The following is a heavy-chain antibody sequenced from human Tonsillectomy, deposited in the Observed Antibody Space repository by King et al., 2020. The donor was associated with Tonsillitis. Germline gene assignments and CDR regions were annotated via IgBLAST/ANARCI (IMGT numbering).Heavy chain of an antibody. CDR3: ARPSGYCSSTRARCYFEY. CDR1: GYSFTSYW. D-gene: IGHD2-2*01. Sequence: VQLVESGAEVKKPGESLKISCKGSGYSFTSYWIGWVRQMPGKGLEWVGIIYPGGSDTRYSPSFQGQVTFSADKSISTPYLQWSSLKASDTAMYYCARPSGYCSSTRARCYFEYWGQGTLVTVSS. CDR2: IYPGGSDT. V-gene: IGHV5-51*01. J-gene: IGHJ4*02.